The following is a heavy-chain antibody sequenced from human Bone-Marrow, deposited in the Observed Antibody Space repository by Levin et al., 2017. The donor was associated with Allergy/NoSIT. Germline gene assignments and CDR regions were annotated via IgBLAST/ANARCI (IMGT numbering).Heavy chain of an antibody. CDR1: GFTFDDHV. J-gene: IGHJ4*02. V-gene: IGHV3-9*01. D-gene: IGHD5/OR15-5a*01. CDR2: ISWNSGNI. Sequence: GGSLRLSCAANGFTFDDHVMHWVRQAPGKGLEWVSGISWNSGNIGYADSVKGRFTISRDNAKNSLYLEMNSLRAEDTALYYCARDIKSTIPYYFDYWGQGTLVTVSS. CDR3: ARDIKSTIPYYFDY.